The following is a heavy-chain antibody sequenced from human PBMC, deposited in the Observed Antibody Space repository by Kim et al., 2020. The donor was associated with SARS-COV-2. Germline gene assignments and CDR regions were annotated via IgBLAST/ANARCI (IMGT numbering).Heavy chain of an antibody. D-gene: IGHD6-13*01. V-gene: IGHV4-34*01. CDR3: ARGRIAAAGPLGY. CDR2: INHSGST. J-gene: IGHJ4*02. CDR1: GGSFSGYY. Sequence: SETLSLTCAVYGGSFSGYYWSWIRQPPGKGLEWIGEINHSGSTNYNPSLKSRVTISVDTSKNQFSLKLSSVTAADTAVYYCARGRIAAAGPLGYWGQGT.